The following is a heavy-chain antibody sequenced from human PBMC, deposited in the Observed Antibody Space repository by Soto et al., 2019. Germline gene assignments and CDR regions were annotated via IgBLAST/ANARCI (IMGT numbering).Heavy chain of an antibody. CDR3: ASISRDAVKGAMYYFDY. Sequence: QVQLQESGPGLVKPSETLSLTCTVSGGSISSYYWSWIRQPPGKGLEWIGYIYYSGSTNYNPSLNSRVTISVDKTKNQFSLKVSSETAADTAVYYCASISRDAVKGAMYYFDYWGQGNLVTVSS. V-gene: IGHV4-59*01. CDR1: GGSISSYY. J-gene: IGHJ4*02. CDR2: IYYSGST. D-gene: IGHD2-2*01.